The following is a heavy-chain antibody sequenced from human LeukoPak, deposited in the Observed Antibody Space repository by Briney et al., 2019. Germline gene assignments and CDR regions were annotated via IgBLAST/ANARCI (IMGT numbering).Heavy chain of an antibody. CDR1: GFSFSTYS. V-gene: IGHV3-48*04. CDR3: ATDSPETAAFDY. J-gene: IGHJ4*02. CDR2: IVGSSSNI. D-gene: IGHD1-1*01. Sequence: GGSLRLSCTASGFSFSTYSMNWVRQAPGKGLEWVSYIVGSSSNIYYADSVKGRFTISRDNAKNSLYLQMDSLRAEDTAVYYCATDSPETAAFDYWGQRTLVTLSS.